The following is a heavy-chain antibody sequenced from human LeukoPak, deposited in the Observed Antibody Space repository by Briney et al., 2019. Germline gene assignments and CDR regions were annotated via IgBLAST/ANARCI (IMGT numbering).Heavy chain of an antibody. J-gene: IGHJ5*02. CDR2: IIPILGIA. Sequence: GASVKVSCRASGGXFSSYAMSWVRQAPGQGLEWLGRIIPILGIANYAHKFQGRVTITADKSTSTAYMELNSLRSEDMAVYYCARDPPNPDIVATIRWFDPWGQGTLVTVSS. CDR3: ARDPPNPDIVATIRWFDP. V-gene: IGHV1-69*04. D-gene: IGHD5-12*01. CDR1: GGXFSSYA.